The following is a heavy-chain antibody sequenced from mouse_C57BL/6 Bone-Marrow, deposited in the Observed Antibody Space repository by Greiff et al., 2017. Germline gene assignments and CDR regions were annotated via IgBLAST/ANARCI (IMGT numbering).Heavy chain of an antibody. CDR2: ISSGGSYT. CDR3: ARRGWAFDY. Sequence: VQLKESGGDLVKPGGSLKLSCAASGFTFSSYGMSWVRQTPDKRLEWVATISSGGSYTYYPDSVKGRFTISRDNAKNTLYLQMSSLKSEDTAMYYCARRGWAFDYWGQGTTLTVSS. D-gene: IGHD3-3*01. CDR1: GFTFSSYG. V-gene: IGHV5-6*01. J-gene: IGHJ2*01.